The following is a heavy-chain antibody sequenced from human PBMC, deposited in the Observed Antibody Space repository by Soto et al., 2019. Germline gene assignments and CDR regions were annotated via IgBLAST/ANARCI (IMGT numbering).Heavy chain of an antibody. CDR1: GFTLSGYA. CDR3: ARRARPDFYYMDV. V-gene: IGHV3-64*01. J-gene: IGHJ6*03. Sequence: EVQLAESGGGLAQPGGSLRLSCAASGFTLSGYAMDWVRQAPGKGLEYVSGISSNGVGTYYANSVQGRFTISRDNSKSTVYLRMGSLRHEDIAVYYCARRARPDFYYMDVWGKGTTVTVS. D-gene: IGHD6-6*01. CDR2: ISSNGVGT.